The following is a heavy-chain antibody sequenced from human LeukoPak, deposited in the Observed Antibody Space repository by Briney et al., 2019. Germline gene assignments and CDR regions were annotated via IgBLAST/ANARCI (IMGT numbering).Heavy chain of an antibody. CDR1: GGSFGGHF. CDR2: INQRGNT. Sequence: PSETLSLTCSVLGGSFGGHFWSWIRQPPGKSLEWIGEINQRGNTDYNPSLKSRVAMSMDTSKNQFSLKLNSVTAADTAMYYCARTTVTVVYWYFDLWGRGSPVTVSS. V-gene: IGHV4-34*01. J-gene: IGHJ2*01. CDR3: ARTTVTVVYWYFDL. D-gene: IGHD4-17*01.